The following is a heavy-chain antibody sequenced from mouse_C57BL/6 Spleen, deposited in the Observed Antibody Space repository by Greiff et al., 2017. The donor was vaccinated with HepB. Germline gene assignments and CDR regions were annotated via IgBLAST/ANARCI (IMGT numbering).Heavy chain of an antibody. D-gene: IGHD2-3*01. CDR2: IDPSDSYT. Sequence: VQLQQPGAELVMPGASVKLSCKASGYTFTSYWMHWVKQRPGQGLEWIGEIDPSDSYTNYNQKFKGKSTLTVDKSSSTAYMQLSSLTSEASAVYYCARRDDGYFDYWGQGTTLTVSS. V-gene: IGHV1-69*01. J-gene: IGHJ2*01. CDR1: GYTFTSYW. CDR3: ARRDDGYFDY.